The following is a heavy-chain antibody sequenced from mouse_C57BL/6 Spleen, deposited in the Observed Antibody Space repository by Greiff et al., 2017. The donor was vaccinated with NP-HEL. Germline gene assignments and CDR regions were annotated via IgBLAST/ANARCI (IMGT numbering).Heavy chain of an antibody. CDR1: GYTFTSYW. Sequence: QVQLQQPGAELVKPGASVKLSCKASGYTFTSYWMQWVKQRPGQGLEWIGEIDPSDSYTNYNQKFKGKATLTVDTSSSTAYMQLSSLTSEDSAVYYCARLEDYSNSYYFDYWGQGTTLTVSS. CDR3: ARLEDYSNSYYFDY. CDR2: IDPSDSYT. D-gene: IGHD2-5*01. V-gene: IGHV1-50*01. J-gene: IGHJ2*01.